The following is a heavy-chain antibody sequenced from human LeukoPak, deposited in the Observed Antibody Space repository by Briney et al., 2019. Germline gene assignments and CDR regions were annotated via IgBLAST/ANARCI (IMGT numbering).Heavy chain of an antibody. CDR2: IYTSGST. D-gene: IGHD3-3*01. J-gene: IGHJ6*03. Sequence: PSETLSLTCTVSGGSISSGSYYWSWIRQPAGKGLEWIGRIYTSGSTNYNPSLKSRVTISVDTSKNQFSLKLSSVTAADTAVYYCARGYYDFWSGQQPYYYYVDVWGKGTTVTVSS. CDR3: ARGYYDFWSGQQPYYYYVDV. CDR1: GGSISSGSYY. V-gene: IGHV4-61*02.